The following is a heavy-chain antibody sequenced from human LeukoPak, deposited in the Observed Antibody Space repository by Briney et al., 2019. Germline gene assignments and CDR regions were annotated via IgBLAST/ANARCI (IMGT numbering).Heavy chain of an antibody. Sequence: PSETLSLTCTVSGGSISSGSYYWSWIRRPAGKGLEWIGRIYTSGSTNYNPSLKSRVTISVDTSKNQFSLKLSSVTAADTAVYYCARTIYSGYDYWGQGTLVTVSS. V-gene: IGHV4-61*02. CDR2: IYTSGST. J-gene: IGHJ4*02. CDR3: ARTIYSGYDY. D-gene: IGHD5-12*01. CDR1: GGSISSGSYY.